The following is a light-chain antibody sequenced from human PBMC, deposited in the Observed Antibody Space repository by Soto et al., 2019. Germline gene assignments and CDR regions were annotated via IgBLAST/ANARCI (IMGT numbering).Light chain of an antibody. J-gene: IGKJ2*01. CDR2: GAS. V-gene: IGKV3-20*01. Sequence: EIGLTQSPGILSLSPGERATLSCRASQSVTSNYIAWYQQKPGQAPRLLIYGASNRATSIPDRFSGSGSGTDFTLTISRLEPEDFAVYYCQQYVSSPRIYTFGQGTKVDNK. CDR1: QSVTSNY. CDR3: QQYVSSPRIYT.